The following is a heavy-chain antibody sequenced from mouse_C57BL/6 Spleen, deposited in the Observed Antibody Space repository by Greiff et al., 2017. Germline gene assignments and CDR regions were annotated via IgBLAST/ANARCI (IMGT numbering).Heavy chain of an antibody. V-gene: IGHV5-4*01. CDR1: GFTFSSYA. Sequence: EVQVVESGGGLVKPGGSLKLSCAASGFTFSSYAMSWVRQTPEKRLEWVATISDGGSYTYYPDNVKGRFTISRDNAKNNLYLQMSHLKSEDTAMYYCAKSLFTTVVASDVWGTGTTVTVSS. CDR2: ISDGGSYT. J-gene: IGHJ1*03. CDR3: AKSLFTTVVASDV. D-gene: IGHD1-1*01.